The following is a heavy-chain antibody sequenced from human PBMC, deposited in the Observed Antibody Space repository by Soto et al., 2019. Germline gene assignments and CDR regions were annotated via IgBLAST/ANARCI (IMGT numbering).Heavy chain of an antibody. CDR1: GYTFSSYA. Sequence: SSVKGSCKASGYTFSSYAISWVRQAPGQGLEWMGGIIPIFGTANYAQKFQGRVTITADESTSTAYMELSSLRSEDTAVYYCARRSIVVVVADSGPHYYYYGMDVWGQGTTVTVSS. CDR2: IIPIFGTA. CDR3: ARRSIVVVVADSGPHYYYYGMDV. V-gene: IGHV1-69*13. J-gene: IGHJ6*02. D-gene: IGHD2-15*01.